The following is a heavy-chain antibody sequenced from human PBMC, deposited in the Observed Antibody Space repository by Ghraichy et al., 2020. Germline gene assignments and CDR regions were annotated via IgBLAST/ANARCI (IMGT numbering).Heavy chain of an antibody. J-gene: IGHJ2*01. CDR2: INHSGRT. D-gene: IGHD6-13*01. CDR3: ARGPTLAAGGTWYFDL. Sequence: SETLSLTCAVYGGSFSGYYWSWIRQPPGKGLEWIGEINHSGRTDYNPSLKSRVTISVDTSKNEFSLKLSSVTAADTAVYYCARGPTLAAGGTWYFDLWGRGTLVTVSS. CDR1: GGSFSGYY. V-gene: IGHV4-34*01.